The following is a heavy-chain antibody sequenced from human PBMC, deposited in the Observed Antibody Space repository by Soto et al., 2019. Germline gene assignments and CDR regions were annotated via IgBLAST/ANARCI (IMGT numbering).Heavy chain of an antibody. CDR3: AGHSSGVPGHYHGKDV. J-gene: IGHJ6*02. CDR2: IIPIFDTA. Sequence: QVQLVQSGAEVKKPGSSVKVSCKASGGTFSSYAISWVRQAPGQGLEWMGGIIPIFDTADYAQKFQGRVTSTAGESTKPAYLELRGLRPEDTAVEYRAGHSSGVPGHYHGKDVWRQGTTVTVSS. D-gene: IGHD3-22*01. V-gene: IGHV1-69*12. CDR1: GGTFSSYA.